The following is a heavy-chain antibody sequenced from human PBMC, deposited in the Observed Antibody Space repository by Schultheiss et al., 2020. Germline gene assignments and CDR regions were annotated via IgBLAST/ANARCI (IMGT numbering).Heavy chain of an antibody. J-gene: IGHJ4*02. CDR3: AKDTSVYYYGSGSYIDY. V-gene: IGHV3-23*01. D-gene: IGHD3-10*01. CDR1: GFTFSSYA. Sequence: GGSLRLSCAASGFTFSSYAMSWVRQAPGKGLEWVSAISGSGGSTYYADSVKGRFTISRDNSKNTLYLQMNSLRAEDTAVYYCAKDTSVYYYGSGSYIDYWGQGTLVTVSS. CDR2: ISGSGGST.